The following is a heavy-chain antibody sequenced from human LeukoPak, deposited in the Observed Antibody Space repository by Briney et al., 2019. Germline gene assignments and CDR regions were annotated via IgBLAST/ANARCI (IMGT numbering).Heavy chain of an antibody. CDR3: YNFDSRTPFDY. D-gene: IGHD3-22*01. J-gene: IGHJ4*02. V-gene: IGHV3-30*03. Sequence: GGSLRLSCAASGFTFSSYDLHWIRQAPHKGLERVAVIAHDGGNKYYADSVKGRFTISRDNSKNTLYLQMNSLRAEDTAVYYCYNFDSRTPFDYWGQGTLVTVSS. CDR2: IAHDGGNK. CDR1: GFTFSSYD.